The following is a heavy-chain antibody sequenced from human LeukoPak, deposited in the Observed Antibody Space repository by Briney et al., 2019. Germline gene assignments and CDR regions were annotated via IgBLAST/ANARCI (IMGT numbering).Heavy chain of an antibody. CDR1: GFTVSNNY. CDR2: IYSGGST. CDR3: ARVRMRCSGGSCYWRWFDP. D-gene: IGHD2-15*01. J-gene: IGHJ5*02. Sequence: GGSLRLSCAASGFTVSNNYMTWVRQAPGKGLEWVSVIYSGGSTYYADSVQGRFSISRDNSKNTVYLQMNNLRAEDTAVYYCARVRMRCSGGSCYWRWFDPWGQGTLVTVSS. V-gene: IGHV3-66*01.